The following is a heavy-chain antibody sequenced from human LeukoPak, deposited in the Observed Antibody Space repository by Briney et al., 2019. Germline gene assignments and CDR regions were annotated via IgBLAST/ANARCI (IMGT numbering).Heavy chain of an antibody. J-gene: IGHJ4*02. CDR2: IDPSDSYT. Sequence: GESLKISCKGSGYSFTSYWINWVRQMPGKGLEWMGRIDPSDSYTNYSPPFQGHVTVSADKSISTAYLQRSSLKASDTAMYYCARRPRNYGSGSLDYWGQGTLVTVSS. CDR3: ARRPRNYGSGSLDY. CDR1: GYSFTSYW. D-gene: IGHD3-10*01. V-gene: IGHV5-10-1*01.